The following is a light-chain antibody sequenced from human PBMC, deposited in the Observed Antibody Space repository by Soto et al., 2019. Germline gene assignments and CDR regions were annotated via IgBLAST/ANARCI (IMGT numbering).Light chain of an antibody. Sequence: DIQMTQSPSSLSASVGDRVTITCRASQSISSYLNWYQQKPGKAPKLLIYAASTLQSGVPSRFSGSGSGTYFTLTISSLQPADFATYYCQQSYNTLPTFGQGTKVEIK. J-gene: IGKJ1*01. CDR1: QSISSY. CDR2: AAS. V-gene: IGKV1-39*01. CDR3: QQSYNTLPT.